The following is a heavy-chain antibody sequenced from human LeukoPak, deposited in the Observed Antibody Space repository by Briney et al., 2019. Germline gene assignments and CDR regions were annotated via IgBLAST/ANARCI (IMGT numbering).Heavy chain of an antibody. J-gene: IGHJ6*03. V-gene: IGHV3-30*02. CDR3: ARGRRVGITMIVVVNYYMDV. CDR1: GFTFSSYG. D-gene: IGHD3-22*01. Sequence: GGSLRLSCAASGFTFSSYGMHWLRQAPGKGLEGVAFIRYDGSNKYYADSVKGRFTISRDNSKNTLYLQMNSLRAEDTAVYYCARGRRVGITMIVVVNYYMDVWGKGTTVTVSS. CDR2: IRYDGSNK.